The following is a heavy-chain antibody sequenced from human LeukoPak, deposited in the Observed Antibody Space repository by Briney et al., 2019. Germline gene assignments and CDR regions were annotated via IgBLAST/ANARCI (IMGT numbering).Heavy chain of an antibody. CDR1: GYTFTVYY. D-gene: IGHD3-3*01. CDR3: ARGITIFGVASLSWFDP. V-gene: IGHV1-2*02. Sequence: ASVKVSCTASGYTFTVYYMHWVRQAPGQGLEWMGWINPNSGGTNYAQKFQGRVTMTRDTSISTAYMELSRLRTDDPAVYYCARGITIFGVASLSWFDPWGQGTLVTVSS. CDR2: INPNSGGT. J-gene: IGHJ5*02.